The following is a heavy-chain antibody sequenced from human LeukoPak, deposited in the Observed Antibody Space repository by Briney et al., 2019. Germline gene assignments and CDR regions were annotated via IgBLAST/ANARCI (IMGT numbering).Heavy chain of an antibody. V-gene: IGHV3-53*01. Sequence: GGSLRLSCAAPGFTVSSNYMSWVRQAPGKGLEWVSVIFSGGSTNYADSVKGRFTISRDNSKNTLYLQMNSLRAEDTAVYYCARGGGSYFLDYHFDYWGQGTLVTVSS. J-gene: IGHJ4*02. CDR3: ARGGGSYFLDYHFDY. CDR2: IFSGGST. D-gene: IGHD1-26*01. CDR1: GFTVSSNY.